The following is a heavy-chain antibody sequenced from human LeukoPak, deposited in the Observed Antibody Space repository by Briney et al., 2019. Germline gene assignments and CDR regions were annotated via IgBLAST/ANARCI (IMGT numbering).Heavy chain of an antibody. D-gene: IGHD3-10*01. CDR2: IYTSGST. Sequence: SETLSLTCTVSGGSISSGSYYWSWIRQPAGKGLEWIGRIYTSGSTNYDPSLKSRVTISVDTSKNQFSLKLSSVTAADTAVYYCAREILYYYGSGSYFYYFDYWGQGTLVTVSS. CDR1: GGSISSGSYY. V-gene: IGHV4-61*02. J-gene: IGHJ4*02. CDR3: AREILYYYGSGSYFYYFDY.